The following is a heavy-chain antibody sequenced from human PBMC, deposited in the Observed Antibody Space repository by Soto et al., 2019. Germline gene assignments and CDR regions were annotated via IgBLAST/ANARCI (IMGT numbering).Heavy chain of an antibody. CDR1: GGPFSNYA. CDR2: IIPIFRSA. J-gene: IGHJ4*02. D-gene: IGHD3-10*01. CDR3: ATPTPLRGAMITNINFDF. V-gene: IGHV1-69*13. Sequence: SVKVSCKTSGGPFSNYAISWVRQAPGQGLEWMGGIIPIFRSANYAQRFQGRVAITADESTSTAYMELSSLRSADTAVYYCATPTPLRGAMITNINFDFWGQGTPVTVSS.